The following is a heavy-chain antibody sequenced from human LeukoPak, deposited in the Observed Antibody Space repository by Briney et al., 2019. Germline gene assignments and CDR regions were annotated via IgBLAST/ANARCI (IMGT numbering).Heavy chain of an antibody. CDR3: AKDFEQNRYISCWLDY. Sequence: GGSLRLSCAASGFTFRSYGMHWVRQAPGKGLEWVAFIRYDGSHKYYADSVKGRFTISRDNSKNTLYLQMNNLRAEDTAVFYCAKDFEQNRYISCWLDYWGQGTLVTVSS. D-gene: IGHD6-13*01. CDR2: IRYDGSHK. V-gene: IGHV3-30*02. J-gene: IGHJ4*02. CDR1: GFTFRSYG.